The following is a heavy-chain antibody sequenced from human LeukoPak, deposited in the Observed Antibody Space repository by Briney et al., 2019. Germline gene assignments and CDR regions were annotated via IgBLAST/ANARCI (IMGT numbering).Heavy chain of an antibody. Sequence: PSETLSLTCTVSGYSISNYYWGWIRQPPGKGLEWIGSIYHSGTTYYNPSLKSRVTISVDMSKNQFSLKLRSVTAADTAVYYCARVTGYMIEDYFDSWGQGTLVTVSS. CDR3: ARVTGYMIEDYFDS. J-gene: IGHJ4*02. CDR1: GYSISNYY. D-gene: IGHD3-22*01. CDR2: IYHSGTT. V-gene: IGHV4-38-2*02.